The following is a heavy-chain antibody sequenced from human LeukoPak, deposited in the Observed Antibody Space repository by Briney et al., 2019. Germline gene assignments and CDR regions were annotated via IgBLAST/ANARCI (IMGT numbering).Heavy chain of an antibody. CDR3: AKDWPPQCGISCLLYY. D-gene: IGHD2-2*01. CDR2: ISGSGGTT. Sequence: GGSLRLSCAASGFTFSSYAMSWVRQAPGKGLEWVSAISGSGGTTYYADSVRGRSTFSRDNSKNTLHLQMNIITADATAFYYGAKDWPPQCGISCLLYYSGQGSPVSPSS. CDR1: GFTFSSYA. V-gene: IGHV3-23*01. J-gene: IGHJ4*02.